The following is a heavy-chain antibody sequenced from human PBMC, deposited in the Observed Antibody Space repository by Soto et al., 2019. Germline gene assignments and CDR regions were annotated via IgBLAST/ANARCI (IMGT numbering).Heavy chain of an antibody. D-gene: IGHD1-1*01. CDR3: HLWAWTVTTNYHYGADA. CDR2: IVSVGDQI. V-gene: IGHV3-21*01. J-gene: IGHJ6*02. CDR1: NFTFSIYT. Sequence: PGGSLRLSCAASNFTFSIYTMNWVRQAPGKGLEWASSIVSVGDQIYYADSVKGRFTISRDSANHSLYLQMNSLRAEDTAVYYCHLWAWTVTTNYHYGADAWGQGTTVTVYS.